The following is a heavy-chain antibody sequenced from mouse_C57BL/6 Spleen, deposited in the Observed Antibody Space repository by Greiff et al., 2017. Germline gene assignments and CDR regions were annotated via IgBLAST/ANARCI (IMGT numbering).Heavy chain of an antibody. V-gene: IGHV1-64*01. CDR3: ASYGSSSSMDY. CDR1: GYTFTSYW. D-gene: IGHD1-1*01. Sequence: VQLQQSGAELVKPGASVKLSCKASGYTFTSYWMHWVKQRPGQGLEWIGMIHPNSGSTNYNEKFKSKATLTVDKSSSTAYMQLSSLTSEDSAVYYCASYGSSSSMDYWGQGTSVTVSS. J-gene: IGHJ4*01. CDR2: IHPNSGST.